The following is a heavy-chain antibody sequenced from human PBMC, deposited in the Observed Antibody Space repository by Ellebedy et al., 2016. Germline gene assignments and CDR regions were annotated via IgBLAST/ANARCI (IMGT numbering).Heavy chain of an antibody. CDR1: GYTFTSYA. J-gene: IGHJ6*02. Sequence: ASVKVSXXASGYTFTSYAMHWVRQAPGQRLEWMGWINAGNGNTKYSQKFQGRVTITRDTSASTAYMELSSLRSEDTAVYYCARKDWNDSYYYGMDVWGQGTTVTVSS. D-gene: IGHD1-1*01. CDR3: ARKDWNDSYYYGMDV. CDR2: INAGNGNT. V-gene: IGHV1-3*01.